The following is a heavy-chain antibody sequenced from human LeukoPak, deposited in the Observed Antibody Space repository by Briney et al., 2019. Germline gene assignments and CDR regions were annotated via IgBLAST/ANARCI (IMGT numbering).Heavy chain of an antibody. CDR3: ARDGPPPYTYYDFWSGYPDY. Sequence: PGGSLRLSCAAPGFTFSSYAMHWVRQAPGKGLEWVAVISYDGSNKYYADSVKGRFTISRDNSKNTLYLQMNSLRAEDTAVYYCARDGPPPYTYYDFWSGYPDYWGQGTLVTVSS. J-gene: IGHJ4*02. CDR2: ISYDGSNK. CDR1: GFTFSSYA. D-gene: IGHD3-3*01. V-gene: IGHV3-30*04.